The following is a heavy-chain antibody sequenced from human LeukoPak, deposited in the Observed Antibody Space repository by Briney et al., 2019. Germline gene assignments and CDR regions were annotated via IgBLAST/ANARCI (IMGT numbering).Heavy chain of an antibody. Sequence: GGSLRLSCAASGFTFSSYAMHWVRQAPGKGLEWVAVISYDGSNKYYVDSVKGRFTISRDNSKNTLYLQMNSLRSEDTAVYYCARSVVTAIQLDYWGQGTLVTVSS. CDR3: ARSVVTAIQLDY. J-gene: IGHJ4*02. V-gene: IGHV3-30-3*01. CDR1: GFTFSSYA. D-gene: IGHD2-21*02. CDR2: ISYDGSNK.